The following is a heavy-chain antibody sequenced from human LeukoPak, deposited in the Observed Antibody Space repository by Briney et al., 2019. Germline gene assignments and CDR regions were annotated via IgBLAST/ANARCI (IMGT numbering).Heavy chain of an antibody. CDR3: ARPHSHNDILTGYLNWFDP. CDR2: IYYSGST. V-gene: IGHV4-39*01. J-gene: IGHJ5*02. CDR1: GGSISSSSYY. Sequence: PSETLSLTCTVSGGSISSSSYYWGWIRQPPGKGLEWIGSIYYSGSTYYNPSLKSRVTISVDTSKNQFSLKLSSVTAADTAVYYCARPHSHNDILTGYLNWFDPWGQGTLVTVSS. D-gene: IGHD3-9*01.